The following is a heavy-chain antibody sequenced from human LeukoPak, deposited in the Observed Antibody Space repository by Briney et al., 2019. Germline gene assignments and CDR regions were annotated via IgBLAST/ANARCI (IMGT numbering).Heavy chain of an antibody. D-gene: IGHD1/OR15-1a*01. CDR1: GFTFSDYY. Sequence: GGSLRLSCAASGFTFSDYYMSWIRQAPGKGLEWVSTVSSTGGNTYYADSVKGRFSISRDNSMNTLDLQMNSLRAEDTAVYYCAKLKQPFDYWGQGILVTVSS. V-gene: IGHV3-23*01. CDR2: VSSTGGNT. J-gene: IGHJ4*02. CDR3: AKLKQPFDY.